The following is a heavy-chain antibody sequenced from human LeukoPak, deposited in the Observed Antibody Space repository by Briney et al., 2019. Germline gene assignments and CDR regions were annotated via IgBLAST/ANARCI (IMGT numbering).Heavy chain of an antibody. Sequence: GGSLRLSCAASGFTFSSYAMNWVRQAPGKGLEWVSAISGSGGSTYYADSVKGRFTISRDNSKNTLYLQMNSLRAEDTAVYYCAKDPVIYCSSTSCDHDYWGQGTLVTVSS. CDR2: ISGSGGST. J-gene: IGHJ4*02. CDR1: GFTFSSYA. CDR3: AKDPVIYCSSTSCDHDY. V-gene: IGHV3-23*01. D-gene: IGHD2-2*01.